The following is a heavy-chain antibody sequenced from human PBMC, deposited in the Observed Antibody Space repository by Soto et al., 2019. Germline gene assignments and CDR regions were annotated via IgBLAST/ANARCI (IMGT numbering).Heavy chain of an antibody. CDR3: GSSLSGYYEDY. D-gene: IGHD3-22*01. V-gene: IGHV3-48*03. Sequence: EGSLRLPCVASGFTFSTYEMMWVRQAPGKGLEWVSYIHVNGRTTYDPESVKGRFTISRDNAKNSMYLQMNSLRAGYTAVYYCGSSLSGYYEDYWGQGTLVKVSS. CDR1: GFTFSTYE. CDR2: IHVNGRTT. J-gene: IGHJ4*02.